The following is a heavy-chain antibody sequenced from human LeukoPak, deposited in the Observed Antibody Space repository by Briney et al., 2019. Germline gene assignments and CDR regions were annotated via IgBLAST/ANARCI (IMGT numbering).Heavy chain of an antibody. D-gene: IGHD3-10*01. CDR3: AREGLNMVRGVIPKEAWGWFDP. J-gene: IGHJ5*02. Sequence: SETLSLTCTVSGGSISSGSYYWNWIRQPAGKGLEWIGRIYTSGSTNYNPSLKRRVTISVDTSKNQFSLKLSSVTAADTAVYYCAREGLNMVRGVIPKEAWGWFDPWGQGTLVTVSS. CDR2: IYTSGST. CDR1: GGSISSGSYY. V-gene: IGHV4-61*02.